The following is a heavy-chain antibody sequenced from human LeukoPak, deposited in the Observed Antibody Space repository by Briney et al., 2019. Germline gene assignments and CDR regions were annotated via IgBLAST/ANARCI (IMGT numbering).Heavy chain of an antibody. D-gene: IGHD2-2*01. CDR1: GYSFTSYW. J-gene: IGHJ6*03. CDR3: ARGIVVAGGYMDV. Sequence: GESLKISFKGSGYSFTSYWIGWVRPMPGKGLEWMGIIYPGDSDTRYSPSFQGQVTVSADKSISTAYLQWSSLQASDTAMYYCARGIVVAGGYMDVWGKGTTVTVSS. V-gene: IGHV5-51*01. CDR2: IYPGDSDT.